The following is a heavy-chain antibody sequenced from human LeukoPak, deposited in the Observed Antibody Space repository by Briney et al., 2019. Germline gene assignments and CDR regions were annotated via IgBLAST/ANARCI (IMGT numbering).Heavy chain of an antibody. J-gene: IGHJ5*02. CDR3: AREGGSIDWFDP. Sequence: ASVKVSCKASGYTFTSYDINWVRQATGQGLEWMGWMNPNSGNTGYAQKFQGRVTMTRNTSISTAYMELSSLRSEDTAVYYCAREGGSIDWFDPWGQGTLVTVSS. D-gene: IGHD3-16*01. CDR1: GYTFTSYD. CDR2: MNPNSGNT. V-gene: IGHV1-8*01.